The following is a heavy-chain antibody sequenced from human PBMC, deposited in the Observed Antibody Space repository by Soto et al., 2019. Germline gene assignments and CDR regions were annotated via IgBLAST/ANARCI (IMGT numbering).Heavy chain of an antibody. D-gene: IGHD3-16*01. J-gene: IGHJ4*02. V-gene: IGHV3-53*02. CDR1: GFTVSNNF. CDR3: ASDGNGQRGSAQ. Sequence: VQLVESGGGLIQAGGSLRLSCAVSGFTVSNNFMMWVRQAPGKGLEWVSLIYSGGSISYADSVKGRFTISRDGSMNMLYLQMHRLTAEDTAVYCCASDGNGQRGSAQWGQGTLVTVSS. CDR2: IYSGGSI.